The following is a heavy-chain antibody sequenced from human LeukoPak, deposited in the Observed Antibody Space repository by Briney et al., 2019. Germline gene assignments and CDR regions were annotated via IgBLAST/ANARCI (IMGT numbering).Heavy chain of an antibody. D-gene: IGHD3-22*01. V-gene: IGHV3-33*01. J-gene: IGHJ5*02. Sequence: GGSLRLSCAASGFTFSSYGMHWVRQAPGKGLEWVAVIWYDGSNKYYADPVKGRFTIPRDNSKNTLYLQMNSLRAEDTAVYYRYYDSSGYLNWFDPWGQGTLVTVSS. CDR3: YYDSSGYLNWFDP. CDR2: IWYDGSNK. CDR1: GFTFSSYG.